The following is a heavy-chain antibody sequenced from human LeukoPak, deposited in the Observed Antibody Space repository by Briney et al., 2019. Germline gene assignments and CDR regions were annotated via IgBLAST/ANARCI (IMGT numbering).Heavy chain of an antibody. D-gene: IGHD2-15*01. CDR2: IYYRGST. Sequence: PSETLSLTCTVSGVSISSYYWSWIRQPPGKGLEWIGYIYYRGSTNYNPSLKSRVTISLDTSKNQVSLNLTSVSAADTAVYYCARDPGSCSGGSCSFYWYFDRWGRGTLVTVSS. V-gene: IGHV4-59*01. J-gene: IGHJ2*01. CDR1: GVSISSYY. CDR3: ARDPGSCSGGSCSFYWYFDR.